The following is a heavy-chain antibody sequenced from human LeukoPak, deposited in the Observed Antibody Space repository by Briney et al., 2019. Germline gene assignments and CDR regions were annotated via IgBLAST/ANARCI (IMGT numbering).Heavy chain of an antibody. V-gene: IGHV4-39*07. CDR3: ARVALRFLEWFPDYYYYYGMDV. CDR2: INHSGST. CDR1: GGSISSSSYY. J-gene: IGHJ6*02. Sequence: SETLSLTCTVSGGSISSSSYYWSWIRQPPGKGLEWIGEINHSGSTNYNPSLKSRVTISVDTSKNQFSLKLSSVTAADTAVYYCARVALRFLEWFPDYYYYYGMDVWGQGTTVTVSS. D-gene: IGHD3-3*01.